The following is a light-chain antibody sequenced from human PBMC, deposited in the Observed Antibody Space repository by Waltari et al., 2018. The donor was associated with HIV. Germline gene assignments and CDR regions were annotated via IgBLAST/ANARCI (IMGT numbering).Light chain of an antibody. J-gene: IGLJ2*01. V-gene: IGLV1-40*01. CDR1: SSNIGAGYD. Sequence: QSALTQPPSASGSPGQSVTISCTGSSSNIGAGYDVHWYQQLPGTAPKLLIYGNNIRPAGVPDRFSGSKAGTSASLAINGLQAEDEADYYGQSYDTSLSGSNVFGGGTKLTVL. CDR3: QSYDTSLSGSNV. CDR2: GNN.